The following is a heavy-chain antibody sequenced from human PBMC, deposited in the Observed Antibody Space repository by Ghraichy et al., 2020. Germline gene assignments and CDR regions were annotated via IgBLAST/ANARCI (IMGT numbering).Heavy chain of an antibody. V-gene: IGHV4-59*01. CDR3: ARDQEWRAISSGFDP. D-gene: IGHD3-3*01. CDR1: GDSLNNYY. Sequence: SETLSLTCTVSGDSLNNYYWSWIRQPPGKGLEWIGSIHHNGRTKYNPSLKSRVTMSVDTSKNQFSLSLTSVTAADTAVFYCARDQEWRAISSGFDPWGQGTLVSVSP. J-gene: IGHJ5*02. CDR2: IHHNGRT.